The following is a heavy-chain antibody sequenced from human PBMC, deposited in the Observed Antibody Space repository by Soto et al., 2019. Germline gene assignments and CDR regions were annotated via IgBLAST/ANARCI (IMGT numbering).Heavy chain of an antibody. D-gene: IGHD1-26*01. V-gene: IGHV4-61*01. J-gene: IGHJ4*02. CDR3: ARDLAKGGGSAGFDY. Sequence: SETLSLTCTVSGGSFKSGSYSWSWIRQPPGKGLEWIGYVYHTGRTSYNPSLKSRVSISMDTSKNQFSLNLDSVTAADTAVYYCARDLAKGGGSAGFDYWGQGTLVTVSS. CDR2: VYHTGRT. CDR1: GGSFKSGSYS.